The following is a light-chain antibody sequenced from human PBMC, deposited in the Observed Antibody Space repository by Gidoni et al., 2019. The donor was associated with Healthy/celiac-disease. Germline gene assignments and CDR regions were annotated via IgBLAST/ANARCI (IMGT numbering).Light chain of an antibody. Sequence: QSALTQPRSVSGSPGQSVTISCTGTSSDVGGDNYVSWYQQHPGKAPKLMIYDVSKRPSGVPDRFSGSKSGNTASLTISGLQAEDEADYYCCSYAGSFPYVFGTGTKVTVL. V-gene: IGLV2-11*01. CDR1: SSDVGGDNY. CDR3: CSYAGSFPYV. CDR2: DVS. J-gene: IGLJ1*01.